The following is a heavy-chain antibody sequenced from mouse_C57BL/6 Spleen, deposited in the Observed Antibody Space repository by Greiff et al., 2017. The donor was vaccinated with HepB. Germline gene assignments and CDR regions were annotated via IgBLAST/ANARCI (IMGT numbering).Heavy chain of an antibody. CDR1: GYTFTDYN. CDR2: INPNNGGT. V-gene: IGHV1-18*01. CDR3: ARKEIYYDYDNAMDY. Sequence: VQLQQSGPELVKPGASVKIPCKASGYTFTDYNMDWVKQSHGKSLEWIGDINPNNGGTIYNQKFKGKATLTVDKSSSTAYMELRSLTSEDTAVYYCARKEIYYDYDNAMDYWGQGTSVTVSS. D-gene: IGHD2-4*01. J-gene: IGHJ4*01.